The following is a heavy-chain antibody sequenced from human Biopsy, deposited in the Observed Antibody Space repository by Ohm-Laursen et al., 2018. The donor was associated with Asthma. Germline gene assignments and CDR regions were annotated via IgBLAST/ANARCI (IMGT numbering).Heavy chain of an antibody. CDR2: INSVFGTT. D-gene: IGHD2-2*01. CDR1: GGTFNTYV. V-gene: IGHV1-69*13. J-gene: IGHJ4*02. Sequence: ASVKVSCKSLGGTFNTYVIGWVRQAPGQGLEWMSGINSVFGTTTYPQKFQDRVTITADDSTSTVYMELGSLRSEDTAVYYCARKAGSCISRTCYSLDFWGQGTLVTVSS. CDR3: ARKAGSCISRTCYSLDF.